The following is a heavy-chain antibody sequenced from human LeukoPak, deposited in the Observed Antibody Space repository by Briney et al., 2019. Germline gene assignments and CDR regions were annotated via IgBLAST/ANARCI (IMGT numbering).Heavy chain of an antibody. CDR1: GFTFSSYA. J-gene: IGHJ4*02. CDR3: AKNAAAALDLTDYYFDY. Sequence: PGGSLRLSCAASGFTFSSYAMSWVRQAPGKGLEWVSAISGSGGSTYYADSVKGRFTISRDNSKNTLYLQMNSLRAEDTAVYYCAKNAAAALDLTDYYFDYWGQGTLVTVSS. D-gene: IGHD6-13*01. V-gene: IGHV3-23*01. CDR2: ISGSGGST.